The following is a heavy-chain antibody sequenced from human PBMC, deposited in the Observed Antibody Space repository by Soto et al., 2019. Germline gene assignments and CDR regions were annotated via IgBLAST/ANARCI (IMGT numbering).Heavy chain of an antibody. V-gene: IGHV2-5*02. D-gene: IGHD3-10*01. Sequence: QITLKESGPPVVKPTQTLTLTCTFSGFSLSSSGVAVGWIRQPPGKALEWLALIYWDDDKRYSPSLKSRLTITEDTSKNQVVLTMTNMDPVDTATYYCAHMPLYGYYYHGMDVWGQGTTVTVSS. CDR3: AHMPLYGYYYHGMDV. CDR1: GFSLSSSGVA. J-gene: IGHJ6*02. CDR2: IYWDDDK.